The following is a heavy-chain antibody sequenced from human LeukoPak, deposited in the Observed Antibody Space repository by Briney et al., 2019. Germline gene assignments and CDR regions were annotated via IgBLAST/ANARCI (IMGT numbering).Heavy chain of an antibody. J-gene: IGHJ6*02. CDR1: GGTFSSYA. V-gene: IGHV1-69*13. CDR3: ARVSPPTGVVPALYYYYYGMDV. Sequence: ASVKVSCKASGGTFSSYAISWVRQAPGQGLEWMGGIIPIFGTANYAQKFQGRVTITADESTSTAYMELSSLRSEDTAVYYCARVSPPTGVVPALYYYYYGMDVWGQGTTVTVSS. CDR2: IIPIFGTA. D-gene: IGHD2-2*01.